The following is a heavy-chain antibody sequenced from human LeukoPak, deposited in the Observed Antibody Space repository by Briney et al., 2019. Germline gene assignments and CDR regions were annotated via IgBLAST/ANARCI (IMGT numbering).Heavy chain of an antibody. CDR1: GVSISNYY. CDR3: ASLVTGGYINY. J-gene: IGHJ4*02. D-gene: IGHD1-14*01. V-gene: IGHV4-59*08. Sequence: SETLSLTCTVSGVSISNYYWSWIRQPPGKGLEWIGYMYYSGSTYYNPSLKSRVTISLDTSKNQFSLKLSSVTAADTAVYYCASLVTGGYINYWGQGTLVTVSS. CDR2: MYYSGST.